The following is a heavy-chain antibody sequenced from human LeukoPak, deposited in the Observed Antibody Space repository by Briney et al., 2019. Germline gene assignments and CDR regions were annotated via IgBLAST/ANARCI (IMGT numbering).Heavy chain of an antibody. CDR3: AKDRIQKTYYDSRQ. Sequence: GRSLRLSCAASGFTFSSYGMHWVRQAPGKGLEWVAVISYDGSNKYYADSVKGRFTISRDNSKSTLYLQMNSLRAEDTAVYYCAKDRIQKTYYDSRQWGQGTLVTVSS. CDR2: ISYDGSNK. CDR1: GFTFSSYG. V-gene: IGHV3-30*18. D-gene: IGHD3-22*01. J-gene: IGHJ4*02.